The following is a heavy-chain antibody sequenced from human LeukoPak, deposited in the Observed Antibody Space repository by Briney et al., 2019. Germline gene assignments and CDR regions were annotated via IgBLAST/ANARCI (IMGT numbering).Heavy chain of an antibody. D-gene: IGHD3-9*01. CDR1: GYTFTSYG. Sequence: ASVKVSCKASGYTFTSYGISWVRQAPGQGLEWMGWISAYNGNTNYAQKLQGRVTMTTDTSTSTAYMELRSLRSDDTAVYYCARDPSYDILTGPSDYWGQGTLVTVSS. V-gene: IGHV1-18*01. J-gene: IGHJ4*02. CDR3: ARDPSYDILTGPSDY. CDR2: ISAYNGNT.